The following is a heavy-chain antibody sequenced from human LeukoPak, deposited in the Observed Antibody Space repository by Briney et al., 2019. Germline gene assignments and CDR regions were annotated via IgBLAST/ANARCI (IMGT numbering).Heavy chain of an antibody. CDR1: GFTFSTYG. Sequence: PGGSLRLSCAASGFTFSTYGMHWVRQAPGKGLEWVAVIWYDGSNKYYADSVKGRFTISRDNSKNMLYLQMNSLRAEDTAVYSCAKDQGAAYDYVLGHDHWGQGTLVTVSS. J-gene: IGHJ4*02. D-gene: IGHD3-16*01. V-gene: IGHV3-30*02. CDR2: IWYDGSNK. CDR3: AKDQGAAYDYVLGHDH.